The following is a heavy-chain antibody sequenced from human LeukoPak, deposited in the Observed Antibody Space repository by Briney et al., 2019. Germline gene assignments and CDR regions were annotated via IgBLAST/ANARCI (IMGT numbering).Heavy chain of an antibody. V-gene: IGHV1-8*01. J-gene: IGHJ4*02. CDR2: MNPNSGNT. D-gene: IGHD3-10*01. Sequence: ASVKVSCKASGYTFTSYDINWVRQATGQGLEWMGWMNPNSGNTGYAQKFQGRVTMTRNTSISTAYMELSSLRSEDTAVYYCARVISNYYGSGSTYYFDYWGQGTLVTVSS. CDR3: ARVISNYYGSGSTYYFDY. CDR1: GYTFTSYD.